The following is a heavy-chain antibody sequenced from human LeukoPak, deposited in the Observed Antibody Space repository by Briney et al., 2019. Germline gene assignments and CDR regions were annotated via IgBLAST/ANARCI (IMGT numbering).Heavy chain of an antibody. V-gene: IGHV4-59*01. J-gene: IGHJ6*02. CDR1: GGSISSYY. CDR2: IYYSGST. Sequence: SETLSLTCTVSGGSISSYYWSWIRQPPGKGLGWIGYIYYSGSTNHNPSLKSRVTISVDTSKNQFSLKLSSVTAADTAVYYCAREGLSNGMDVWGQGTTVTVSS. CDR3: AREGLSNGMDV.